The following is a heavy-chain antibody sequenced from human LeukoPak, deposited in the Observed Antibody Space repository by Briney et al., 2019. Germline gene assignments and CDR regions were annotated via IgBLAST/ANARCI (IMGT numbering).Heavy chain of an antibody. Sequence: ASVKVSCKASGGTFSSYAISWVRQAPGQGLEWMGGIIPIFGTANYAQKFQGRVTITADESTSTAYMELSSLRSEDTAVYYCVRLHSSSYYRPNDAFDIWGQGTKVTVSS. J-gene: IGHJ3*02. CDR3: VRLHSSSYYRPNDAFDI. D-gene: IGHD3-22*01. CDR1: GGTFSSYA. V-gene: IGHV1-69*13. CDR2: IIPIFGTA.